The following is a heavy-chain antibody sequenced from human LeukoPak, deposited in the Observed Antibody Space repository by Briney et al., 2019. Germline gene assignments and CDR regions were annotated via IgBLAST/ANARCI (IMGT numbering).Heavy chain of an antibody. CDR2: VHASGTT. D-gene: IGHD5-12*01. J-gene: IGHJ5*02. Sequence: PSETLSLTCSVSGGSIRSYYWSWIRQSAEKGLEWIGRVHASGTTRYNPSFESRLTMSVDTSKNQFSLTLTSVMAADTAVCFCARGMAAAYDYNWSDPWGQGTQVTVSS. V-gene: IGHV4-4*07. CDR1: GGSIRSYY. CDR3: ARGMAAAYDYNWSDP.